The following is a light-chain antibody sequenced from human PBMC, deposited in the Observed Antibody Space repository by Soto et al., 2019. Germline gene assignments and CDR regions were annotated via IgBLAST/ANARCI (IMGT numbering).Light chain of an antibody. V-gene: IGKV4-1*01. CDR1: QSVLYSPNNKNY. CDR3: QQYYSNSWT. Sequence: DIVMTQSPDSLAVSLGERATINCKSSQSVLYSPNNKNYLAWYQHRPGQPPKLLIYWASTRESGVPDRFSGSGYGTNFTLTISSLQAEDVAVYYCQQYYSNSWTFGQGTRVEI. J-gene: IGKJ1*01. CDR2: WAS.